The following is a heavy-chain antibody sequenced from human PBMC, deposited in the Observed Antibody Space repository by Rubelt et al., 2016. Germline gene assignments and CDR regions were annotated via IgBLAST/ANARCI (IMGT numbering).Heavy chain of an antibody. Sequence: QLQLQESGPGLVKPSETLSLTCTVSGGSISSGSHYWGWIRQPPGKGLEWIGSFYYSGSTYYNPSLKSRVTIPGDMSTNQFSLKLSSVTAADTAVYYCAYSSGYYDEYFQHWGQGTLVTVSS. J-gene: IGHJ1*01. D-gene: IGHD3-22*01. V-gene: IGHV4-39*07. CDR2: FYYSGST. CDR3: AYSSGYYDEYFQH. CDR1: GGSISSGSHY.